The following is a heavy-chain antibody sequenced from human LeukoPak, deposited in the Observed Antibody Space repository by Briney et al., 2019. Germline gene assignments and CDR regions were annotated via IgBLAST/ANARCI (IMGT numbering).Heavy chain of an antibody. J-gene: IGHJ4*02. CDR2: ISYDGSNK. CDR3: AKELYDILTGYYPLFDY. CDR1: GFTFSSYG. Sequence: GGSLRLSCAASGFTFSSYGMHWVRQAPGKGLEWVAVISYDGSNKYYADSVKGRFTISRDNSKNTQYLQMNSLRAEDTAVYYCAKELYDILTGYYPLFDYWGQGTLVTVSS. V-gene: IGHV3-30*18. D-gene: IGHD3-9*01.